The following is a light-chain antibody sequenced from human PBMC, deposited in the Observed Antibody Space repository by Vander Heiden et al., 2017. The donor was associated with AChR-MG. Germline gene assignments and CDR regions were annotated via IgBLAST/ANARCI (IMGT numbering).Light chain of an antibody. CDR2: EVS. J-gene: IGKJ2*01. CDR3: RPSIQLPRA. V-gene: IGKV2D-29*01. Sequence: DILMTQTPLSLSITPGQPPSISCKSSQSLLHRDGKTYLYWELEKPGQPPQLLIYEVSNRVSGVPDRVSGRGSGTDFKLKISRVEAEGGGVYYRRPSIQLPRAFGQGTKLEIK. CDR1: QSLLHRDGKTY.